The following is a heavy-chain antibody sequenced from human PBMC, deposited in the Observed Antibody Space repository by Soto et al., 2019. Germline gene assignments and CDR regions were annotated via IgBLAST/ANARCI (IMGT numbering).Heavy chain of an antibody. CDR2: ISGSGGST. Sequence: GGSLRLSCAASGFTFSSYAMSWVRQAPGKGLEWVSAISGSGGSTYYADSVKGRFTISRDNSKNTLYLQMNSLRAEDTAVYYCAKDVTIFGVVITLGASGYWGQGTLVTVSS. CDR3: AKDVTIFGVVITLGASGY. D-gene: IGHD3-3*01. CDR1: GFTFSSYA. J-gene: IGHJ4*02. V-gene: IGHV3-23*01.